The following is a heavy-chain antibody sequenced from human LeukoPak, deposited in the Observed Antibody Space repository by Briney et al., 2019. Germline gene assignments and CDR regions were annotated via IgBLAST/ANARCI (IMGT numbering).Heavy chain of an antibody. Sequence: GGSLRLSCAASGFSFSSYAMSWVHQAPGKGLEWVSGISGSGGSTYYADSVKGRFTISRDNSKNTLYLQMNSLRAEDTAVYYCAKDPVGGYCSSTSCSEYFQHWGQGTLVTVSS. CDR3: AKDPVGGYCSSTSCSEYFQH. CDR1: GFSFSSYA. D-gene: IGHD2-2*01. V-gene: IGHV3-23*01. CDR2: ISGSGGST. J-gene: IGHJ1*01.